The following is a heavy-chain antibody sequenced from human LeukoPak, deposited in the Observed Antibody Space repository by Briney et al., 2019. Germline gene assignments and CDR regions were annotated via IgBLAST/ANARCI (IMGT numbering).Heavy chain of an antibody. CDR2: MSGRDGST. CDR1: GFTFSSYW. Sequence: EGSLRLSCAASGFTFSSYWMSWVRQAPGKGLEWVSGMSGRDGSTFYADSVKGRFTISRDNSQNTLYLQMNNLRVDDTAFYYCVKGGLSYSGSSDNAFDIWGQGTLVTVSS. CDR3: VKGGLSYSGSSDNAFDI. V-gene: IGHV3-23*01. J-gene: IGHJ3*02. D-gene: IGHD1-26*01.